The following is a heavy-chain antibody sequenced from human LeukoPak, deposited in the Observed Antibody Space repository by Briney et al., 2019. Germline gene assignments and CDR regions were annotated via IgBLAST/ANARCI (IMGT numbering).Heavy chain of an antibody. V-gene: IGHV3-64*01. CDR2: ISRNGGST. CDR3: ARETLSDSSGYPTPYFDY. J-gene: IGHJ4*02. Sequence: GGSLRLSCAASGFTFSSYAMHWVRQAPGKGLEYVSAISRNGGSTYYANSVKGRFTISRDNSKNTLYLQMGSLRAEDMAVYYCARETLSDSSGYPTPYFDYWGQGTLVTVSS. D-gene: IGHD3-22*01. CDR1: GFTFSSYA.